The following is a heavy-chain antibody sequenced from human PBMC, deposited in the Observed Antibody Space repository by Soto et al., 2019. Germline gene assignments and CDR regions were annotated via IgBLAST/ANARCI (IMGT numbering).Heavy chain of an antibody. V-gene: IGHV4-59*01. CDR2: IYYSGST. CDR1: GGSISSYY. CDR3: ARDTDFWSGYTYYYYGMDV. Sequence: QVQLQESGPGLVKPSETLSLTCTVSGGSISSYYWSWIRQPPGKGLEWIGYIYYSGSTNYNPSLKSRVTISVDTSKNQFSLKLSSVTAADTAVYYCARDTDFWSGYTYYYYGMDVWGQGTTVTVSS. D-gene: IGHD3-3*01. J-gene: IGHJ6*02.